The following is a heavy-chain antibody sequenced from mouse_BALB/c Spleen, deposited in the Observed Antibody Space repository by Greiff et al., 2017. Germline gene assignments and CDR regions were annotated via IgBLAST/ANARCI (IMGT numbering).Heavy chain of an antibody. V-gene: IGHV1-69*02. J-gene: IGHJ2*01. Sequence: VQLQQPGAELVRPGASVKLSCKASGYTFTSYWINWVKQRPGQGLEWIGNIYPSDSYTNYNQKFKDKATLTVDKSSSTAYMQLSSPTSEDSAVYYCTRSGDGYYGFDYWGQGTTLTVSS. CDR3: TRSGDGYYGFDY. CDR1: GYTFTSYW. CDR2: IYPSDSYT. D-gene: IGHD2-3*01.